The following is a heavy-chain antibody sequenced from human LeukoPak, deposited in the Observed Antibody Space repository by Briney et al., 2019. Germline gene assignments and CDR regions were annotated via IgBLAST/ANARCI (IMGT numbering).Heavy chain of an antibody. D-gene: IGHD3-10*01. J-gene: IGHJ5*02. CDR2: IYYSGST. CDR1: GYSINSGYY. V-gene: IGHV4-38-2*02. Sequence: TSETLSLTCTVSGYSINSGYYWGWIRQPPGKGLEWIGSIYYSGSTYYNPSLKSRVTISVDTSKNQFSLKLSSVTAADTAVYYCARDNGSGRFDPWGQGTLVTVSS. CDR3: ARDNGSGRFDP.